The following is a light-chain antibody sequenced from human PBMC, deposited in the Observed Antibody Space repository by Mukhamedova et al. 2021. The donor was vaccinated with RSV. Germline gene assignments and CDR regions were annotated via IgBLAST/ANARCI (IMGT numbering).Light chain of an antibody. Sequence: WYQRRVHGNAPKLLIYDATSLERGVPSRFSGTGSGTDLTFTISSLKPEDVAIYYCKKFMVNFSTFGPGTKGDIK. CDR3: KKFMVNFST. V-gene: IGKV1-13*02. J-gene: IGKJ3*01. CDR2: DAT.